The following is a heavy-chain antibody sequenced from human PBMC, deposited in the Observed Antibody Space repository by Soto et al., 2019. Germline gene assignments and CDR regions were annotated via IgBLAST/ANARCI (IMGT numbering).Heavy chain of an antibody. D-gene: IGHD2-2*01. Sequence: QVQLVQSGAEVKKPGASVKVSCKASGYTFTSHDINWMRQATGQGLEWMGWMNPNSGHTNYAQKFQGRVTMTRDTSISTAYMELTNLRSEDTGIYYCARDMSTTWGQGTLVTVSS. J-gene: IGHJ5*02. CDR1: GYTFTSHD. CDR2: MNPNSGHT. V-gene: IGHV1-8*01. CDR3: ARDMSTT.